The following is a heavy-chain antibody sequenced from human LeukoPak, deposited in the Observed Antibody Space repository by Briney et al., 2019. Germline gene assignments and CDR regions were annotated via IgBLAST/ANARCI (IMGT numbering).Heavy chain of an antibody. CDR1: GFTFSSYS. CDR3: TADLSDSSGYCHDY. J-gene: IGHJ4*02. D-gene: IGHD3-22*01. V-gene: IGHV3-21*03. Sequence: PGGSLRLSCAASGFTFSSYSMNWVRQAPGKGLEGVSSISSSSSYIYYADSVKGRFTISRDNAKNSLYLQMNSLQTEDTAVYYCTADLSDSSGYCHDYWGQGTQVTVSS. CDR2: ISSSSSYI.